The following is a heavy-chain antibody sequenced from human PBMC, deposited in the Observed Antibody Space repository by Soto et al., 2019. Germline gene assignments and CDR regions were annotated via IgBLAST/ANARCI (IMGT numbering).Heavy chain of an antibody. CDR2: IDPSDSYT. CDR1: GYSFTSYW. J-gene: IGHJ6*02. CDR3: ARQGIVVARVHYYYVMDV. D-gene: IGHD6-19*01. V-gene: IGHV5-10-1*01. Sequence: GESLKISCKGSGYSFTSYWISWVHQMPGKGLEWMGRIDPSDSYTNYSPSFQGHVTISADKSISTAYLQWSSLKASDTAMYYCARQGIVVARVHYYYVMDVWGQGTTVTVSS.